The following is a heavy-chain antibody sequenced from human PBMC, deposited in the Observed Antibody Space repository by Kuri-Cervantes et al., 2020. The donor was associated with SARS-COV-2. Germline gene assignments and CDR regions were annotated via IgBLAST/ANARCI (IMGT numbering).Heavy chain of an antibody. Sequence: GESLKISCAASGFTFSSYGTHWVRQAPGKGLEWVAFIRYDGSNKYYADSVKGRFTISRDNSKNTLYLQMNSLRAEDTAVYYCARDPFSDFDYWGQGTLVTVSS. V-gene: IGHV3-30*02. D-gene: IGHD1-26*01. CDR3: ARDPFSDFDY. CDR1: GFTFSSYG. CDR2: IRYDGSNK. J-gene: IGHJ4*02.